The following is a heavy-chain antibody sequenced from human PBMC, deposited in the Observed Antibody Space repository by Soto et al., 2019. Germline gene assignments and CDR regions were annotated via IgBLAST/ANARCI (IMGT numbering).Heavy chain of an antibody. Sequence: GGSLRLSCAASGFTFSSYAMSWFRQAPGKGLEWVLGISGSDGSTYYADSVKGRFTISRDNSKNTLYLQMNSLRAEDTAVYYCAVLFLWFGELLLDMSVCGQGTTVIVSS. CDR1: GFTFSSYA. CDR2: ISGSDGST. D-gene: IGHD3-10*01. J-gene: IGHJ6*02. CDR3: AVLFLWFGELLLDMSV. V-gene: IGHV3-23*01.